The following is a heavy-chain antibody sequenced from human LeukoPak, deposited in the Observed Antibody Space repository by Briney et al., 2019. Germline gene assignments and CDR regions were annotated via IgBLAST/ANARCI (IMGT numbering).Heavy chain of an antibody. J-gene: IGHJ4*02. Sequence: GASVKVSCKASGYTFTSYGISWVRQAPGQGLEWMGWINPNSGGTNYAQKFQGRVTMTRDTSISTAYMELSRLRSDDTAVYYCARVRVTIYEDYWGQGTLVTVSS. CDR3: ARVRVTIYEDY. CDR1: GYTFTSYG. V-gene: IGHV1-2*02. D-gene: IGHD3-3*01. CDR2: INPNSGGT.